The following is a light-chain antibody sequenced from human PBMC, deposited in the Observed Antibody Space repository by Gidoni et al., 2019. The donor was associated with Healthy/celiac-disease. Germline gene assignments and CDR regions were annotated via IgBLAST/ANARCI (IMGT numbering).Light chain of an antibody. CDR1: QSISSY. Sequence: DIQMTQSPSSLSASVGDRVTITCRASQSISSYLNWYQQNPGKAPKLLIYAASSLQSGVPSRFSGSGSGTDFTLTISSLQPEDFATYYCQQSYSTPGLTFXGXTKVEIK. V-gene: IGKV1-39*01. CDR2: AAS. J-gene: IGKJ4*01. CDR3: QQSYSTPGLT.